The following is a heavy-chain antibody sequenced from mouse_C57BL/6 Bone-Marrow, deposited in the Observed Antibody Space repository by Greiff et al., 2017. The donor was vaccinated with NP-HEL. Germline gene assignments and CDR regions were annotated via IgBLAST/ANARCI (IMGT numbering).Heavy chain of an antibody. J-gene: IGHJ3*01. CDR3: AVGAAQAIAFAY. CDR1: GYTFTSYW. CDR2: IHPSDSDT. Sequence: QVQLQQPGAELVKPGASVKVSCKASGYTFTSYWMHWVKQRPGQGLEWIGSIHPSDSDTNYNQKFKGKATLTVDKSSSTAYMQLRSLTSENSAVYYCAVGAAQAIAFAYWGQGTLVTVSA. D-gene: IGHD3-2*02. V-gene: IGHV1-74*01.